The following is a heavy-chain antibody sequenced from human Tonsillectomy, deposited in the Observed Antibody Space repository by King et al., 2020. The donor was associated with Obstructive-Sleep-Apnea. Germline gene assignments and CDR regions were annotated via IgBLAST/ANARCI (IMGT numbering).Heavy chain of an antibody. CDR2: IYDSGKT. Sequence: VQLQESGPGQVKPSETLSLTCSVSSGSITSAGNNWNWIRQRPGKGLEWIGYIYDSGKTYYNPSLKSRVIIAVDTSKNQFSLKLKSVTAADTAIYYCARELMQPSYRMDHWGQGTLVTVSS. CDR3: ARELMQPSYRMDH. V-gene: IGHV4-31*03. D-gene: IGHD2-8*01. J-gene: IGHJ4*02. CDR1: SGSITSAGNN.